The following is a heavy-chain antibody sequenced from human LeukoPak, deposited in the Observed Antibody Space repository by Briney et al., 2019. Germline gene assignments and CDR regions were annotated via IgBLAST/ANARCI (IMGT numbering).Heavy chain of an antibody. V-gene: IGHV1-69-2*01. D-gene: IGHD3-10*01. CDR3: ATSGRSSLAFDL. J-gene: IGHJ3*01. CDR2: VDPEDAKA. Sequence: ASVKVSCKSSGYTFSDYYIHWVRQAPGGGLQWVGRVDPEDAKAVYSENLQGRVTITADSFSDSTYMFLSSLTSEDTAFYYCATSGRSSLAFDLWRQSTAVTVSS. CDR1: GYTFSDYY.